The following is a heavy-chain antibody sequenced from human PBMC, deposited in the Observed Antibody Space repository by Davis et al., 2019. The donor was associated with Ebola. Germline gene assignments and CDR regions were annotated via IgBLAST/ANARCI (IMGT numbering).Heavy chain of an antibody. D-gene: IGHD3-16*01. J-gene: IGHJ1*01. CDR3: NAYEA. Sequence: GESLKISCVGSGFTFTNAWMNWIRQAPGKGLEWVGRVKSKTGGGTTDYTAPVQGRFIISRDDSANTLYLQMNDLKPEDTGTYYCNAYEAWGQGTLVIVSS. CDR2: VKSKTGGGTT. CDR1: GFTFTNAW. V-gene: IGHV3-15*07.